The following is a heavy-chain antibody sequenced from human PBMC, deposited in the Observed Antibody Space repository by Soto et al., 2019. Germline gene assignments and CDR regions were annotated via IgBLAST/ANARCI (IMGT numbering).Heavy chain of an antibody. D-gene: IGHD3-10*01. CDR1: GGSFSGYY. CDR2: INHSGST. Sequence: SETLSLTCAVYGGSFSGYYWSWIRQPPGKGLEWIGEINHSGSTNYNPSPKSRVTISVDTSKNQFSLKLSSVTAADTAVYYCARGALWFGELRSPFNWFDPWGQGTLVTVSS. V-gene: IGHV4-34*01. CDR3: ARGALWFGELRSPFNWFDP. J-gene: IGHJ5*02.